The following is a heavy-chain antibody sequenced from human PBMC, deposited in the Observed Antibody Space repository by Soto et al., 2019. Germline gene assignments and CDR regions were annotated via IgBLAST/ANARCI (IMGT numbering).Heavy chain of an antibody. J-gene: IGHJ4*02. CDR1: GFTCSSYG. D-gene: IGHD3-10*01. Sequence: GGSLRHSCAASGFTCSSYGMHLVRQAPGKGLEWVAVISYDGSNKYYADSVKGRFTISRDNSKNTLYLQMNSLRAEDTAVYYCAKDTALPSAGFGELTNFDYWGQGTLVTVSS. CDR2: ISYDGSNK. CDR3: AKDTALPSAGFGELTNFDY. V-gene: IGHV3-30*18.